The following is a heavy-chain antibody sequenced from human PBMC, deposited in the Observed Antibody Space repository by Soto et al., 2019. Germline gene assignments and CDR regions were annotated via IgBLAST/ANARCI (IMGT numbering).Heavy chain of an antibody. J-gene: IGHJ3*02. V-gene: IGHV3-7*05. CDR3: ARDVSPGISGLYFDAFDM. CDR2: IRKDGSQR. D-gene: IGHD2-8*01. Sequence: EVQLVESGGGLVQPGGSLTLSCAASEFAFSSYWMTWVRQAPGKGLEWVANIRKDGSQRSYLDSVRGRFTISRDNSKNSLYLQMNSLRAEDTALYFCARDVSPGISGLYFDAFDMWGQGTMVTVSS. CDR1: EFAFSSYW.